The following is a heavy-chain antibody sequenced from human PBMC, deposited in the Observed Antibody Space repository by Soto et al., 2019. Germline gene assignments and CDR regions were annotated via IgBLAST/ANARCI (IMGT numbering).Heavy chain of an antibody. V-gene: IGHV4-59*01. CDR3: ARASGCSGDSCAFDP. D-gene: IGHD2-15*01. Sequence: SETLSLTCTVSGGSISTYYWSWIRQPPGKGLEWIGYIYYTESTNYNPSLKSRITKSIDTTKNQFSLKLSTMNDTDTAVYYCARASGCSGDSCAFDPWGQGALVTVS. CDR1: GGSISTYY. J-gene: IGHJ5*02. CDR2: IYYTEST.